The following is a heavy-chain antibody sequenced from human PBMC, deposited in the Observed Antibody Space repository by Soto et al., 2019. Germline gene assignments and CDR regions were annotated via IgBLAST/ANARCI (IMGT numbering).Heavy chain of an antibody. CDR3: AREGGESSDGLYYFDS. Sequence: SETLSLTCTVSGGSTSSDNYWSWIRQPPGKGLEWIGHIYYSGNTDYNPPLKSRLAISIDTSKNQFSLKLRSVTAADTAVYFCAREGGESSDGLYYFDSWGQGSLVTVSS. CDR1: GGSTSSDNY. V-gene: IGHV4-30-4*01. D-gene: IGHD3-16*01. J-gene: IGHJ4*02. CDR2: IYYSGNT.